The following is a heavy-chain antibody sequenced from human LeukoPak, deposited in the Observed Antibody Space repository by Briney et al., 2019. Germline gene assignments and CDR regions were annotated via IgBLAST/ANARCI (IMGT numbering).Heavy chain of an antibody. D-gene: IGHD3-10*01. CDR3: ARYHGSGSYREYYFDS. CDR2: ISGGSTHI. Sequence: GESLRLSCAASGITFSNDAMTWVRQAPGKGLERVSSISGGSTHIYYADSVRGRFTISRDNAKNSLFLQMSSLRAEDTAVYYCARYHGSGSYREYYFDSWGQGTLVTVST. CDR1: GITFSNDA. J-gene: IGHJ4*02. V-gene: IGHV3-21*01.